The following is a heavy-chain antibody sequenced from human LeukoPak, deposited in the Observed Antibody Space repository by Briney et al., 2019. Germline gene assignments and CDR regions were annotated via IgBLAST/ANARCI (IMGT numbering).Heavy chain of an antibody. CDR3: ATGGSYLRSDY. D-gene: IGHD1-26*01. CDR2: VHNSGST. Sequence: SETLSLTCTVSGVSITSYYWTWIRQSPGKGLEWIGYVHNSGSTNYNPSLESRVTISVDTSKNQFSLKLSSATAADTAVYYCATGGSYLRSDYWGQGTQVTVSS. J-gene: IGHJ4*02. CDR1: GVSITSYY. V-gene: IGHV4-59*03.